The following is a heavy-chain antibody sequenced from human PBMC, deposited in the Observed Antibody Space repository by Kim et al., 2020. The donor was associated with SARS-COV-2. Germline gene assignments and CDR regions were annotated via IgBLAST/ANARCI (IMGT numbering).Heavy chain of an antibody. V-gene: IGHV4-34*01. J-gene: IGHJ6*02. D-gene: IGHD3-10*01. CDR2: INHSGST. Sequence: SETLSLTCAVYGGSFSGYYWSWIRQPPGKGLEWIGEINHSGSTNYNPSLKSRVTISVDTSKNQFSLKLSSVTAADTAVYYCARCSRNSWYYYGSGRPTGMDVWGQGTTVTVSS. CDR1: GGSFSGYY. CDR3: ARCSRNSWYYYGSGRPTGMDV.